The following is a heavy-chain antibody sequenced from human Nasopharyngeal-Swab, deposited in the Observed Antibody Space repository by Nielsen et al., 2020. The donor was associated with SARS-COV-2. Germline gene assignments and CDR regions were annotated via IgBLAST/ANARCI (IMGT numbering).Heavy chain of an antibody. CDR2: IYNSGSA. D-gene: IGHD3-3*01. CDR1: GGSMNTISYY. Sequence: SETLSLTCTVSGGSMNTISYYWGWIRQPPGKGLEWIGNIYNSGSAYNNPSLKSRVSISVDTSKNQFSLKFTSVTAADTAVYFCARGGYDYWFGHPFDPWGQGTLVTVSS. J-gene: IGHJ5*02. V-gene: IGHV4-39*07. CDR3: ARGGYDYWFGHPFDP.